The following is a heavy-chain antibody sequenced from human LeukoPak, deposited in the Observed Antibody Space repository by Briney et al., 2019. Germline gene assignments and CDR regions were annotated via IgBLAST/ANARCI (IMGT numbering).Heavy chain of an antibody. CDR2: ISGSGDIT. Sequence: GGSLRLSCAASGFTFSSCAMSWVRQAPGKGLEWVSLISGSGDITYYADSVKGRFTISRDNSKNTLYLQMNSLRAEDTAVYYCAKRSSSGRFEYWGQGTLVTVSS. V-gene: IGHV3-23*01. CDR3: AKRSSSGRFEY. CDR1: GFTFSSCA. D-gene: IGHD1-26*01. J-gene: IGHJ4*02.